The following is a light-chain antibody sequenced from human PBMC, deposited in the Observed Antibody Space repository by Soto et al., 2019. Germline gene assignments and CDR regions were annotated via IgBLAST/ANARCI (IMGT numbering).Light chain of an antibody. V-gene: IGKV3-20*01. J-gene: IGKJ2*01. CDR2: GAA. CDR3: QLYGSSPMYT. CDR1: QSVTSTS. Sequence: EIVLSQSPGTLSLSPGERATLSCRASQSVTSTSLSWYQQKTGQAPRLLIYGAANRATGIPDRFSGRGSGTDFTLTISRLEPEDFAVYYCQLYGSSPMYTFGLGTTLELK.